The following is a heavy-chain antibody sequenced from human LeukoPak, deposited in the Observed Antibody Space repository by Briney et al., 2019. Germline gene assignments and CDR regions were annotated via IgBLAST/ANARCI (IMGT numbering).Heavy chain of an antibody. CDR2: IYTRGST. CDR3: ARHWIETTKTYSYRFDP. D-gene: IGHD1-1*01. J-gene: IGHJ5*02. Sequence: PSETLSLTCTVSGDSINNHYWSWIRQSPGKGLEWIGLIYTRGSTNYNPSLKSRVTMSGDTSKNQVSLTLNSVTAADTAVYYCARHWIETTKTYSYRFDPWGQGTLVTVSS. CDR1: GDSINNHY. V-gene: IGHV4-4*09.